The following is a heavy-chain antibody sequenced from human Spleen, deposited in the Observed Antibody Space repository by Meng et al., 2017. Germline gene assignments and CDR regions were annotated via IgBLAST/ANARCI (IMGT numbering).Heavy chain of an antibody. J-gene: IGHJ6*02. CDR3: ARGYYDSPSSYSYGMDV. V-gene: IGHV1-69*13. D-gene: IGHD3-22*01. Sequence: SVKVSCKTSGGTFNNYAFSWVRQAPGQGLEWVGGTVPVFGPTNYAQRFRGRVTITADESTSTAYMELSGLRSEDTAVYYCARGYYDSPSSYSYGMDVWGQGTTGTVSS. CDR2: TVPVFGPT. CDR1: GGTFNNYA.